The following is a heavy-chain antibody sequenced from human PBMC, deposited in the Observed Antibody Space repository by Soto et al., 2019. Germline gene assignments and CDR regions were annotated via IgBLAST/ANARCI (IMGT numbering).Heavy chain of an antibody. V-gene: IGHV1-3*01. Sequence: QVQLVQSGAEVKKPGASVKVSCKASGYTFTSYAMHWVRQAPGQRLEWMGWINAGNGNTKYSQQFQGRVTITRDTSARTAYMELSSLRSEDTAVYYCARGPGGPDGPGEYWGQGTLVTVSS. J-gene: IGHJ4*02. CDR3: ARGPGGPDGPGEY. CDR2: INAGNGNT. D-gene: IGHD3-10*01. CDR1: GYTFTSYA.